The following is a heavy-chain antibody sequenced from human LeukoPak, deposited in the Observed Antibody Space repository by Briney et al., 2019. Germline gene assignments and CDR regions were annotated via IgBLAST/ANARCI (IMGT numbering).Heavy chain of an antibody. D-gene: IGHD2-2*01. CDR2: VSGSGDS. V-gene: IGHV3-23*01. Sequence: GGSLRLSCAASGFTFNNYAMSWVRQAPGKGLEWVSAVSGSGDSYYADSVKGRFTISRDNSKNTLYLQMNSLRAEDAAVYYCVACSSGSCDGDRFDPWGQGTLVTVSS. CDR1: GFTFNNYA. CDR3: VACSSGSCDGDRFDP. J-gene: IGHJ5*02.